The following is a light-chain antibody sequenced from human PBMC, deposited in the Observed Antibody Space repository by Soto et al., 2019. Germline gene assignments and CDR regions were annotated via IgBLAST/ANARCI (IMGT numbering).Light chain of an antibody. Sequence: DIQMTQSPSSLSASVGYRVTITCRASQGIRHDLGWYQQKPGKAPKRLIYSASSLQIGVPSRFSGSGSGTEFTLTLSSLQPEDFATYHFLQNNSXPVTSGQGTKV. CDR1: QGIRHD. CDR2: SAS. J-gene: IGKJ1*01. V-gene: IGKV1-17*01. CDR3: LQNNSXPVT.